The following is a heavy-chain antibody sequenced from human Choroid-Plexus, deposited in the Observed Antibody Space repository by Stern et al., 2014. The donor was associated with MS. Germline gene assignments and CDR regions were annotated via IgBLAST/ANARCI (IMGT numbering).Heavy chain of an antibody. Sequence: VQLVESGGGVVQPGRPLRLSCVASGFTFGSCAMHWVRPAPGQGLGWGGGVSYDGSNKYYADSVKGRFTISRDNSQNTLYMQMSSLRPEDTAVYYCAKDRQYLTYFFDHWGQGSLVTVSS. J-gene: IGHJ5*02. D-gene: IGHD2/OR15-2a*01. V-gene: IGHV3-30*18. CDR2: VSYDGSNK. CDR1: GFTFGSCA. CDR3: AKDRQYLTYFFDH.